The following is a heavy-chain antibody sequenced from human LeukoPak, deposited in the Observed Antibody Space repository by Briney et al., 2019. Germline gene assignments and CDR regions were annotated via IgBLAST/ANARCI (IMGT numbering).Heavy chain of an antibody. CDR3: ARDGRAGSLFAY. CDR1: GGSITSYY. V-gene: IGHV4-59*01. Sequence: PSETLSLTCTVSGGSITSYYWNWIRQPPGKGLEWIGYIYYSGSSNSNPSLKSRVTILIDTSKNQFSLKLSSVTAADTAIYYCARDGRAGSLFAYWGQGTLVTVSS. CDR2: IYYSGSS. D-gene: IGHD6-19*01. J-gene: IGHJ4*02.